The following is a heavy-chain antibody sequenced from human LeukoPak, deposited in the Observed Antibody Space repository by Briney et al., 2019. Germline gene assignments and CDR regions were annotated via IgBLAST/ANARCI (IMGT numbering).Heavy chain of an antibody. CDR2: ISYDGSNK. D-gene: IGHD6-13*01. V-gene: IGHV3-30-3*01. J-gene: IGHJ6*02. Sequence: GGSLRLSCAASGFTFSSYAMHWVRQAPGKGLEWVAVISYDGSNKYYADSVKCRFTISRDNSKNTLYLQMNSLRAEDTAVYYCAKDMAAAVGYYYYGMDVWGQGTTVTVSS. CDR3: AKDMAAAVGYYYYGMDV. CDR1: GFTFSSYA.